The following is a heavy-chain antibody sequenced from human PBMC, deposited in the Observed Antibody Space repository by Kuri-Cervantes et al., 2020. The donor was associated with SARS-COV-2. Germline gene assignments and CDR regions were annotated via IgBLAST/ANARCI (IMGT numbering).Heavy chain of an antibody. CDR2: ISGSGGST. CDR3: AKAQVSDYGDYYFDY. V-gene: IGHV3-23*01. D-gene: IGHD4-17*01. Sequence: GGSLRLSCAASGFTFSSYAMSWVRQAPGKGLEWASAISGSGGSTYYADSVKGRFTISRDNSKNTLYLQMNSLRAEDTAVYYCAKAQVSDYGDYYFDYWGQGTLVTVSS. CDR1: GFTFSSYA. J-gene: IGHJ4*02.